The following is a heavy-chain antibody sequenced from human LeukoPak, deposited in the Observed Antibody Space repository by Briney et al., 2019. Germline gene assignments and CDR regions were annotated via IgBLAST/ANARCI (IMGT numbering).Heavy chain of an antibody. CDR2: INPNSGGT. CDR3: ARNYYDSRQNYFDY. V-gene: IGHV1-2*06. D-gene: IGHD3-22*01. CDR1: GYTFTGYY. J-gene: IGHJ4*02. Sequence: ASVKVSCKASGYTFTGYYMHWLRQAPGQGLEWMGRINPNSGGTNYAQKFQGRVTMTRDTSISTAYVELSRLRSDDTAVYYCARNYYDSRQNYFDYWGQGTLVTVSS.